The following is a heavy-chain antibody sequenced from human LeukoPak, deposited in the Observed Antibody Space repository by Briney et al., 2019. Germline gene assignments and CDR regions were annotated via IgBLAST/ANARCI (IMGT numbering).Heavy chain of an antibody. V-gene: IGHV4-59*01. CDR3: ARRGRNSSGWQDYL. Sequence: SETLSLTCTVSGGSISSYYWSWIRQPPGKGLEWIANIYHTGSTNYNASLSSRVTISIDTAKNQFSLKLTSVTAADTAVYYCARRGRNSSGWQDYLWGQGTLVTVS. D-gene: IGHD6-25*01. CDR1: GGSISSYY. CDR2: IYHTGST. J-gene: IGHJ4*02.